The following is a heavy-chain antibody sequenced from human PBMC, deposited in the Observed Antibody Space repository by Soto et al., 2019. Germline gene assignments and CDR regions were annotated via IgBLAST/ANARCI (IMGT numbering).Heavy chain of an antibody. CDR1: GGTFSSYA. CDR3: ARRGIVDTAMVMDY. D-gene: IGHD5-18*01. J-gene: IGHJ4*02. V-gene: IGHV1-69*12. CDR2: IIPIFGTA. Sequence: QVQLVQSGAEVKKPGSSVKVSCKASGGTFSSYAISWVRQAPGQGLEWMGGIIPIFGTANYAQKFQGRVTITADESTSTDYMELSSLRSEDTAVYYCARRGIVDTAMVMDYWGQGTLVTVSS.